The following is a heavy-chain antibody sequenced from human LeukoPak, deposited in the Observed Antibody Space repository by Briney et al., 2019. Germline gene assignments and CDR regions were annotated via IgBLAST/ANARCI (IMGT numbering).Heavy chain of an antibody. D-gene: IGHD3-22*01. Sequence: ASVKVSCKASGYSFTDYYMHWVRLAPGQGLEWMGCIDPDSGGTNYAQKFQGRVTMTRDTSISTAYMELSSLRSDDTAIYYCAREYYDSSGTKYAFDIWGQGTMVTVSS. CDR1: GYSFTDYY. V-gene: IGHV1-2*02. CDR2: IDPDSGGT. CDR3: AREYYDSSGTKYAFDI. J-gene: IGHJ3*02.